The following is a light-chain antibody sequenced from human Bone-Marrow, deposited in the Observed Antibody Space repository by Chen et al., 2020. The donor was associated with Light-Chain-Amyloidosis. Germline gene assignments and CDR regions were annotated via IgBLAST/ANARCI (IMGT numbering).Light chain of an antibody. J-gene: IGLJ2*01. CDR1: DLPTKY. CDR3: QSADSSGTYEVI. CDR2: RDT. Sequence: SYELTQTPSVSVSSGQTARITCTGDDLPTKYAYWYQQKPGQAPVLLIPRDTESPSGISERFSGSSSGTTATLTISGVQAEDEADYHCQSADSSGTYEVIFGGGTKLTVL. V-gene: IGLV3-25*03.